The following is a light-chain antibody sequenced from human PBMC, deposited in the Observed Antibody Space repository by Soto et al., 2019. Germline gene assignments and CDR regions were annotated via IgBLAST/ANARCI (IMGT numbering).Light chain of an antibody. Sequence: EIVLTQSPGTLSLSPGERATLSCRASQTVDSVYLAWYQQKPGQPPRLLIYGASTRAAGIPKRFSGSGSGTDFTLTISRVEPEDFAVYYCQQYDTSTPLYTFGQGTNLEIK. CDR1: QTVDSVY. V-gene: IGKV3-20*01. CDR2: GAS. J-gene: IGKJ2*01. CDR3: QQYDTSTPLYT.